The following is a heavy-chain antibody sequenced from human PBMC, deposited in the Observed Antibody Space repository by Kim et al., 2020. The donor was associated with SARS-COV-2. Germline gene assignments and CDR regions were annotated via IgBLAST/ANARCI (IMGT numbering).Heavy chain of an antibody. Sequence: SETLSLTCSVSGVSISSYYWSWIRQPPGKGLEWIGYIYYSGSANYNPPLRSRVTISVDTTKNQFSLKLSSVTAADTAVYYCAGTVRGANFDYWGRGALVT. V-gene: IGHV4-59*08. D-gene: IGHD3-10*01. CDR1: GVSISSYY. J-gene: IGHJ4*02. CDR2: IYYSGSA. CDR3: AGTVRGANFDY.